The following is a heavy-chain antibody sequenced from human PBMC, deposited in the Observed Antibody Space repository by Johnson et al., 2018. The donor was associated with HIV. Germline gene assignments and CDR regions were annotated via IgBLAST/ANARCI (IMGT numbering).Heavy chain of an antibody. D-gene: IGHD6-13*01. CDR2: ISGGEDDT. CDR3: ARDPAAAALRAFDI. V-gene: IGHV3-23*04. J-gene: IGHJ3*02. CDR1: GFSSIDYA. Sequence: VQLVESGGGLVRPGASLRLSCVSSGFSSIDYAMIWVRQAPGKGLEWVSFISGGEDDTYYADSVKGRFTISRDNSKNTLFLQMNSLRAEDTAVYYCARDPAAAALRAFDIWGQGTMVTVSS.